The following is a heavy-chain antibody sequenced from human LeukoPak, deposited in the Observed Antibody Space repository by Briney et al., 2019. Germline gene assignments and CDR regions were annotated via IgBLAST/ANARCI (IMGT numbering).Heavy chain of an antibody. CDR2: ISGSGGST. V-gene: IGHV3-23*01. Sequence: GGSLRLSCAASGFTFSSYAMSWVRQAPGKGLEWVSAISGSGGSTYYADSVKGRFTISKDNAKNSLYLQMNSLRAEDTAVYYCARDSPGYGGYDFWGQGTLVTVSS. CDR1: GFTFSSYA. J-gene: IGHJ4*02. CDR3: ARDSPGYGGYDF. D-gene: IGHD5-12*01.